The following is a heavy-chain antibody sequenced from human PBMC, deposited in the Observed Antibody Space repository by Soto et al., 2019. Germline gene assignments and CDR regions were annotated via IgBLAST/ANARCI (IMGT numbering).Heavy chain of an antibody. V-gene: IGHV4-59*01. CDR2: IYYSGST. CDR1: GGSISRDY. J-gene: IGHJ5*02. Sequence: SESLSLTCTVSGGSISRDYWSWIRQPPGKGLEFIGHIYYSGSTHYNPPLKSRVTISVDTSKNQFSLKLSSVTAADTAVYYCARDRGLGSGWYGWFDPWGQGTLVTVSS. CDR3: ARDRGLGSGWYGWFDP. D-gene: IGHD6-19*01.